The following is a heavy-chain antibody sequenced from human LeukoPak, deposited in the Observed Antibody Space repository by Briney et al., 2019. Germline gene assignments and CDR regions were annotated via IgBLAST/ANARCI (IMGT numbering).Heavy chain of an antibody. D-gene: IGHD3-3*01. CDR1: GGSISSYY. Sequence: ASETLSLTCTVSGGSISSYYWSWIRQPPGKGLEWIGYIHYSGSTNYNPSLKSRVTISVDTSKNQFSLKLSSVTAADTAVYYCAREANPGEFWSEPDWFDPGGQGTLVTVSS. CDR2: IHYSGST. CDR3: AREANPGEFWSEPDWFDP. J-gene: IGHJ5*02. V-gene: IGHV4-59*01.